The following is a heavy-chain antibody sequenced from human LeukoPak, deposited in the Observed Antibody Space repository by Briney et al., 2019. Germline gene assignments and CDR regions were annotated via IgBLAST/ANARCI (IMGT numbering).Heavy chain of an antibody. CDR3: AREIHDYSNYLSSSTRGGYMDV. V-gene: IGHV3-48*04. D-gene: IGHD4-11*01. CDR2: ISSSSSTI. J-gene: IGHJ6*03. Sequence: GGSLRLSCAASGFTFSSYSMNWVRQAPGKGLEWVSYISSSSSTIYYADSVKGRFTISRDNAKNSLYLQMNSLRAEDTAVYYCAREIHDYSNYLSSSTRGGYMDVWGKGTTVTVSS. CDR1: GFTFSSYS.